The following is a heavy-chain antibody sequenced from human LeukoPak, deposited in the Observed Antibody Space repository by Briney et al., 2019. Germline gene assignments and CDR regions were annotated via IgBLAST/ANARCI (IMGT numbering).Heavy chain of an antibody. D-gene: IGHD3-22*01. Sequence: SGPTLVNPTQTLTLTCTFSGFSRNTRGVGVGWIRQPPGRALGWRALIYWDDDRRYSPSLKSRLTITKDTSKNPVVLTMTNMEPVDTATYFCAHRKHYYDSSVFDTWGQGTLVTVSS. V-gene: IGHV2-5*02. CDR3: AHRKHYYDSSVFDT. CDR1: GFSRNTRGVG. CDR2: IYWDDDR. J-gene: IGHJ5*02.